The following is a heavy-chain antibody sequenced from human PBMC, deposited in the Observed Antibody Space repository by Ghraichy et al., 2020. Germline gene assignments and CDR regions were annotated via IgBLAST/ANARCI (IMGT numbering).Heavy chain of an antibody. D-gene: IGHD6-13*01. CDR2: ISAYNGNT. Sequence: ASVKVSCKASGYTFTSYGISWVRQAPGQGLEWMGWISAYNGNTNYAQKLQGRVTMTTDTSTRTAYMELRSLRSDDTAVYYCARDRGSSSWQPLDGYYYYGMDVWGKGITITVSS. CDR1: GYTFTSYG. V-gene: IGHV1-18*01. J-gene: IGHJ6*04. CDR3: ARDRGSSSWQPLDGYYYYGMDV.